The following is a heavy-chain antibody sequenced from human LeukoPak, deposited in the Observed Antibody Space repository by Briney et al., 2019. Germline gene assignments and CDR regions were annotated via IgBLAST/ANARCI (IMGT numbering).Heavy chain of an antibody. V-gene: IGHV4-61*01. Sequence: SETLSLACTVSGGSVSSGSYYWSWIRQPPGKGLEWIGYIYYSGSTNYNPSLKSRVTISVDTSKNQFSLKLSSVTAADTAVYYCARSLGGATIDYWGQGTLVTVSS. CDR2: IYYSGST. J-gene: IGHJ4*02. CDR3: ARSLGGATIDY. D-gene: IGHD1-26*01. CDR1: GGSVSSGSYY.